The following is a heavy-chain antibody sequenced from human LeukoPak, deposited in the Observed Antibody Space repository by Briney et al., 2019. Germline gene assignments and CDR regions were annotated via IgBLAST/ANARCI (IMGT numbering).Heavy chain of an antibody. CDR3: ARLQFITIFGVVTSRGGMDV. Sequence: ASVKVSCKASGYTFTGYYMHWVRQAPGQGLEWMGWINPNSGVTNYAQKFQGRVTITRDTSISTAYMELSRLRSDDTAVYYCARLQFITIFGVVTSRGGMDVWGQGNTVTVSS. J-gene: IGHJ6*02. CDR2: INPNSGVT. V-gene: IGHV1-2*02. D-gene: IGHD3-3*01. CDR1: GYTFTGYY.